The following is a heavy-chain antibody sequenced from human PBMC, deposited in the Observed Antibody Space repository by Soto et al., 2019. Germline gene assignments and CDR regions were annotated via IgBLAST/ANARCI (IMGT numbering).Heavy chain of an antibody. J-gene: IGHJ3*02. V-gene: IGHV4-39*01. Sequence: SETLSLTCTVSGGSISSSSYYWGWIRQPPGKGLEWIGSIYYSGSTYYNPSLKSRVTISVDTSKNQFSLKLSSVTAADTAVYYCARSWGSNYDYGDYSGGGAFDIWGQGTMVTVSS. D-gene: IGHD4-17*01. CDR2: IYYSGST. CDR3: ARSWGSNYDYGDYSGGGAFDI. CDR1: GGSISSSSYY.